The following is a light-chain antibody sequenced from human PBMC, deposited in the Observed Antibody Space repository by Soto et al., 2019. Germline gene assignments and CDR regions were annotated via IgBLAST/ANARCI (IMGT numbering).Light chain of an antibody. CDR3: QRRSKWALT. Sequence: EIVLTQSPAPLSLSPGEIATLSCRASQSVTSYLAWYQQKPGQAPRLLIYDASNRAPGIPARFSASGSGTDFTVTISSLEPEDFAGYYCQRRSKWALTFGGGNKVEIK. V-gene: IGKV3-11*01. CDR1: QSVTSY. CDR2: DAS. J-gene: IGKJ4*01.